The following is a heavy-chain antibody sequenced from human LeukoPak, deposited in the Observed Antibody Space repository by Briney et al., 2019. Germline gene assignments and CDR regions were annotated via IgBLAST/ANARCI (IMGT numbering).Heavy chain of an antibody. D-gene: IGHD6-13*01. CDR1: GFTFSRYW. V-gene: IGHV3-7*03. Sequence: PGGSLRLSCAASGFTFSRYWMSWVRQAPGKGLEWVAHINQDGSDRSDKYYVDSVKGRFTISRDNAKNSLYLQMNSLRAEDTALYYCAKDTYSSSWYYFDYWGQGTLVTVSS. CDR3: AKDTYSSSWYYFDY. J-gene: IGHJ4*02. CDR2: INQDGSDRSDK.